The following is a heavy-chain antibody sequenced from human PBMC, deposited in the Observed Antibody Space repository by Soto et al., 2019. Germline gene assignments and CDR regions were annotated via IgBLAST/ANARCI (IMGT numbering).Heavy chain of an antibody. CDR1: GYTFTGCY. J-gene: IGHJ4*02. CDR2: INPNSGGT. V-gene: IGHV1-2*02. D-gene: IGHD2-2*01. Sequence: ASVKVSCNASGYTFTGCYMHWVRQAPGQGLEWMGWINPNSGGTNYAQKFKGRVTMTMDTSISTAYMELSRLRSDVTAVYYYARVSISRYCYALFGYWGQGTLVTVSS. CDR3: ARVSISRYCYALFGY.